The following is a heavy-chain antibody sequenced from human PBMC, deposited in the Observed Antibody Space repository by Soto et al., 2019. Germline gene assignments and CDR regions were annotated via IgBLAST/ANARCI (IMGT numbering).Heavy chain of an antibody. Sequence: GESLKISCKGSGYSFTSYWIVWVCQMPGKGLEWMGIIYPGDSDTRYSPSFQGQVTISVDKSISTAYLQWSSLKASDTAMYYCVRHLKNWYFDLWGRGTLVTVSS. CDR2: IYPGDSDT. CDR3: VRHLKNWYFDL. J-gene: IGHJ2*01. CDR1: GYSFTSYW. V-gene: IGHV5-51*01.